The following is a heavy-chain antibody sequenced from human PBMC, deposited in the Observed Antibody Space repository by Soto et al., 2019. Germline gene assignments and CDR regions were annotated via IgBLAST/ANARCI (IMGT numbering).Heavy chain of an antibody. J-gene: IGHJ5*02. CDR3: ARGRGIAVARRWFDP. CDR1: GGSFSGYY. CDR2: INHSGST. D-gene: IGHD6-19*01. Sequence: QVQLQQWGAGLLKPSETLSLTCAVYGGSFSGYYWSWISQPPGKGREWIVEINHSGSTNYNPSLKSRVTISVDTSKNQFSLKRRSVTAADTAVYYCARGRGIAVARRWFDPWGQGTLVTVSS. V-gene: IGHV4-34*01.